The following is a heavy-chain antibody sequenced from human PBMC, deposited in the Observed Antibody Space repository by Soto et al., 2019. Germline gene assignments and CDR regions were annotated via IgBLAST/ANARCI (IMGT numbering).Heavy chain of an antibody. V-gene: IGHV4-30-4*01. CDR2: IYYSGST. J-gene: IGHJ5*02. CDR3: ARDMGYKNWFDP. D-gene: IGHD5-12*01. Sequence: SETLSLTCTVSGGSISSGDYYWSWIRQPPGKGLEWIGYIYYSGSTYYNPSLKSRVTISVYTSKNQFSLKLSSVTAADTAVYYCARDMGYKNWFDPWGQGTLVTVSS. CDR1: GGSISSGDYY.